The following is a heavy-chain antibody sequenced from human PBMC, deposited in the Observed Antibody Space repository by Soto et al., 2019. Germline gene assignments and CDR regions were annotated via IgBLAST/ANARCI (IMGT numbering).Heavy chain of an antibody. D-gene: IGHD5-12*01. Sequence: QVQLVESGGGVVQPGRSLRLSCAASGLTFSNYGMHWVRQAPGKGLEWVAVISYDGSNKYYGDSVKGRFTISRENSKNTLYLQMHSLRTDDAAVYYCAKDRHGGYDIYYYGMDVWGQGTTVTVSS. J-gene: IGHJ6*02. CDR3: AKDRHGGYDIYYYGMDV. CDR2: ISYDGSNK. CDR1: GLTFSNYG. V-gene: IGHV3-30*18.